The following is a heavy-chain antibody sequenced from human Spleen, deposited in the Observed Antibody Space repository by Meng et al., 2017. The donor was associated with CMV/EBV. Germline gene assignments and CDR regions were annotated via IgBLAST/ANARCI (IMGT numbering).Heavy chain of an antibody. CDR3: AREIVGALDY. J-gene: IGHJ4*02. V-gene: IGHV3-30-3*01. CDR1: GFTFSNYA. D-gene: IGHD1-26*01. CDR2: ISYDGSTK. Sequence: GSLRLSCAASGFTFSNYAMHWVRQAPGKGLEWVALISYDGSTKYYADSVKGRFTISRDNSKNTLYLQMNNLRPEDTAVYYCAREIVGALDYWGQGTLVTVSS.